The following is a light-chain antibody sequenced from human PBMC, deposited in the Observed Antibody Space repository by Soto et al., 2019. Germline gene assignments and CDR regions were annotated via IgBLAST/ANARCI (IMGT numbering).Light chain of an antibody. CDR1: CSNIGAGYD. Sequence: QSVLTQPPSVSGAPGQRVTISCTGSCSNIGAGYDVHWYQQLPGTAPKLLIYGNSNRPSGVPDRFSGSKSGTSASLAITGLQAEDEADYYCQSYDSSPDVVFGGGTKLTVL. J-gene: IGLJ2*01. CDR3: QSYDSSPDVV. CDR2: GNS. V-gene: IGLV1-40*01.